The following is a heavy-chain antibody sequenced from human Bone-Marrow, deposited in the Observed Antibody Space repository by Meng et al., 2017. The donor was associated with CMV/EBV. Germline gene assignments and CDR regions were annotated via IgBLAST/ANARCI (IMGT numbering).Heavy chain of an antibody. V-gene: IGHV3-7*01. J-gene: IGHJ4*02. CDR1: GFTFSSYW. Sequence: GESLKISCAASGFTFSSYWMSWVRQAPGKGLEWVANIKQDGSEKYYVDSVKGRFTISRDNAKNSLYLQMNSLRAEDTAVYYCARGGGRLWFGELLGLFDYWGQGTRVTGSS. CDR3: ARGGGRLWFGELLGLFDY. CDR2: IKQDGSEK. D-gene: IGHD3-10*01.